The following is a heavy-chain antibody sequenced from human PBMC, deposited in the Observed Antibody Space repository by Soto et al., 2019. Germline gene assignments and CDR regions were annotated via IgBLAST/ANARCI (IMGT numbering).Heavy chain of an antibody. CDR2: INPNSGGT. J-gene: IGHJ6*02. D-gene: IGHD2-8*01. Sequence: ASVKVSCKASGYTFTGYYMHWVRQAPGQGLEWMGWINPNSGGTNYAQEFQGRVTMTRDTSISTAYMELSRLRSDDTAVYYCARSVMLSHYYYGMDVWGQGTTVTVSS. CDR1: GYTFTGYY. CDR3: ARSVMLSHYYYGMDV. V-gene: IGHV1-2*02.